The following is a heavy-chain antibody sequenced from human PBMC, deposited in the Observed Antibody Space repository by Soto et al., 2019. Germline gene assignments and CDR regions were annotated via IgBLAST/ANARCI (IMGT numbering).Heavy chain of an antibody. CDR2: IYPGDSDT. V-gene: IGHV5-51*01. Sequence: PGEYLKISCKGSGYSFTSDWIGWVRQMPGKGLGWMGIIYPGDSDTRYSPSFQGQVTISADKSISTAYLQWSSLKASDTAIYYCARIPVPDILPGPSVGDAFAIWGQGTMVTVS. CDR3: ARIPVPDILPGPSVGDAFAI. D-gene: IGHD3-9*01. J-gene: IGHJ3*02. CDR1: GYSFTSDW.